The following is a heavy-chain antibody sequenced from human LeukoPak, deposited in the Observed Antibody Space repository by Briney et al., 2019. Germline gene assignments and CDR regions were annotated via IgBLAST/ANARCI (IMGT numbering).Heavy chain of an antibody. CDR3: ARHAPSDTTGWYYFDY. CDR2: IYYSGST. J-gene: IGHJ4*02. D-gene: IGHD6-19*01. CDR1: GGSISTYY. Sequence: SETLSLTCTVSGGSISTYYWSWIRQLPGKGLEWIGYIYYSGSTAYNPSLKSRVTISVDTSKSQFSLKLSSVTAADTAVYYCARHAPSDTTGWYYFDYWGQGTLVTVSS. V-gene: IGHV4-59*08.